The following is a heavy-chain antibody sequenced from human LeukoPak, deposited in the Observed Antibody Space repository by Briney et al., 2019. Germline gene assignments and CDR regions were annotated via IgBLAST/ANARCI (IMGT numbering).Heavy chain of an antibody. CDR2: IIPIFGTA. J-gene: IGHJ4*02. Sequence: GASVKVSCKASGGTFSSYAISWVRQAPGQGLEWMGGIIPIFGTANYAQKFQGRVTITADESTSTAYMELSSLRSEDTAVYYCARDSSYFDWLPCYWGQGTLVTVSS. CDR1: GGTFSSYA. V-gene: IGHV1-69*01. CDR3: ARDSSYFDWLPCY. D-gene: IGHD3-9*01.